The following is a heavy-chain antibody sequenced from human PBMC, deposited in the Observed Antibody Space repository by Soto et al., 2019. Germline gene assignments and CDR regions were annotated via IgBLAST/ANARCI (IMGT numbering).Heavy chain of an antibody. D-gene: IGHD2-21*02. CDR1: GFTFSYYA. Sequence: EVQLLESGGGLVQPGGSLRLSCAASGFTFSYYAMTWVRQAPGKGLEWVSSIGSDISGGAGTTFYADSVKGRFTISRDNSKNTLFLHVNSLRAEDTAVYFCAQISYCGGDCSNYYWGQGTLVTVSS. V-gene: IGHV3-23*01. CDR2: ISGGAGTT. CDR3: AQISYCGGDCSNYY. J-gene: IGHJ4*02.